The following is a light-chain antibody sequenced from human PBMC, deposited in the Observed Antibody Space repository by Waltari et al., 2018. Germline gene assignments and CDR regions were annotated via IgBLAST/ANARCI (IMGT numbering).Light chain of an antibody. Sequence: QSALTQPASLSGSPGQSITLSCFGTTRDIGAFQYVSWYRQYPGTAPQLIIYDVNKRPSGVSTRFSGSKSRNSASLTISGLRAEDEADYYCSSYTITATVVFGGGTKVAVL. V-gene: IGLV2-14*03. CDR2: DVN. CDR1: TRDIGAFQY. J-gene: IGLJ6*01. CDR3: SSYTITATVV.